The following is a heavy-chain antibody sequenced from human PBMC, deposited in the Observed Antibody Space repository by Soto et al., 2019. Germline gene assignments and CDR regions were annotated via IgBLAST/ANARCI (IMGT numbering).Heavy chain of an antibody. D-gene: IGHD3-10*01. J-gene: IGHJ6*02. CDR3: AREVLYGSGSYYNDDYYYGMDV. CDR2: IIPILGIA. V-gene: IGHV1-69*04. Sequence: SVKVSCKDSGCTFSSNTISWVRQAPGQGLEWMGRIIPILGIANYAQKFQGRVTITADKSTSTAYMELSSLRSEDTAVYYCAREVLYGSGSYYNDDYYYGMDVWGQGTTVTVSS. CDR1: GCTFSSNT.